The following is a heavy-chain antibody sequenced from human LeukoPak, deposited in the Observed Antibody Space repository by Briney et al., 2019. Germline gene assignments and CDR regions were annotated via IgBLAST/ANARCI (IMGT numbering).Heavy chain of an antibody. J-gene: IGHJ4*02. CDR3: ARGNIVTGYEY. V-gene: IGHV3-13*04. Sequence: GGSLRLSCAASGFTFSNYDMHWVRQATGKGLEWVSAIGFAGDTYYSGSVKGRSTISRENAKNFLYLQMNSLRAGDTAVYYCARGNIVTGYEYWGQGTLYSISS. D-gene: IGHD3-9*01. CDR2: IGFAGDT. CDR1: GFTFSNYD.